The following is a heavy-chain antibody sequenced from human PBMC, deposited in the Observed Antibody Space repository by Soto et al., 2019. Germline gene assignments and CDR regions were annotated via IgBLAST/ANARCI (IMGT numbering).Heavy chain of an antibody. CDR1: GFPFNNAW. J-gene: IGHJ4*01. CDR3: TTDSRTTLPEIRFDY. Sequence: PGGSLRLSCAASGFPFNNAWINWVRQVPGKGLEWVGRVKSKADGGSGDYAAPVKGRFVVSRDDSKDKVYLQMNSLKIEDTGVYYCTTDSRTTLPEIRFDYWGHGTQVTVSS. V-gene: IGHV3-15*07. D-gene: IGHD1-26*01. CDR2: VKSKADGGSG.